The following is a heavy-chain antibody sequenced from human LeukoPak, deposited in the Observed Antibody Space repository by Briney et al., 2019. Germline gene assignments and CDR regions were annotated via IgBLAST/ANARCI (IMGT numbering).Heavy chain of an antibody. Sequence: SETLSLTCTVSGDSVESDYWSWIRQSPGKGLEWMGYTYYGGTSNYNPSLKSRVTISVDPSKKQFSLKVTSVTAADTAVYYCARDGGGVIGYYYYYMDVWGKGTTVTVSS. D-gene: IGHD3-16*01. CDR1: GDSVESDY. V-gene: IGHV4-59*02. J-gene: IGHJ6*03. CDR3: ARDGGGVIGYYYYYMDV. CDR2: TYYGGTS.